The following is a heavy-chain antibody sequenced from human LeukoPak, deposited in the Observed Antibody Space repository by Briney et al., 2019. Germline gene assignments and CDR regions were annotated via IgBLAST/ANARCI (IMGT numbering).Heavy chain of an antibody. CDR3: ARCGTQYYYDSSGYLEGTAHPKNWFDP. J-gene: IGHJ5*02. Sequence: ASVKVSCKASGYTFTGYYMHWVRQAPGQGLEWVGWINPNSGGTNYAQKFQGRVTMTRDTSISTAYMKLTRPTYDDTAVYYCARCGTQYYYDSSGYLEGTAHPKNWFDPWGQGPLVTVSS. CDR1: GYTFTGYY. D-gene: IGHD3-22*01. V-gene: IGHV1-2*02. CDR2: INPNSGGT.